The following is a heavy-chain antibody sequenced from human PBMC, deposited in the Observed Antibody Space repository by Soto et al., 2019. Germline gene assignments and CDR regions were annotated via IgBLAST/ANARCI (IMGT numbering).Heavy chain of an antibody. J-gene: IGHJ4*02. CDR2: IYHSGST. D-gene: IGHD4-17*01. V-gene: IGHV4-30-2*01. Sequence: TLSVTCAVPAGSSSSGCCSWSWFLPPPGKGLEWIGYIYHSGSTYYNPSLKSRVTISVDRSKNQFSLKLSSVTAADTAVYYCAREGGDYHFDYWGEGTLVTV. CDR3: AREGGDYHFDY. CDR1: AGSSSSGCCS.